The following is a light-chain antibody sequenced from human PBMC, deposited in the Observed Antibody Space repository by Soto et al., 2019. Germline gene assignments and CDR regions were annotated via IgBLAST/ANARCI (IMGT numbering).Light chain of an antibody. V-gene: IGKV3D-7*01. CDR3: QQDYNLPGT. J-gene: IGKJ1*01. CDR2: TAS. CDR1: QSVSSSY. Sequence: PGERVPLSCRASQSVSSSYFTWSQQKPGQAPRLLIYTASTRATSIPAGFSGSGSGTDFTFTISSLQPEDFAVYYCQQDYNLPGTFGQVTRVEVK.